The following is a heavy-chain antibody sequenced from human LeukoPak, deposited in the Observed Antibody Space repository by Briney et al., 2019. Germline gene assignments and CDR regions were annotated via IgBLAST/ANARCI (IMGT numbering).Heavy chain of an antibody. D-gene: IGHD5-12*01. J-gene: IGHJ4*02. Sequence: PGGSLRLSCAASGFTFSSYAMSWVRQAPGKGLEWVSAISGSGGSTYYADSVKGRFTISRDNSKNTLYLQMNSLRAEDTAVYYCARDPLATITGPFHFDYWGQGTLVTVSS. CDR2: ISGSGGST. CDR1: GFTFSSYA. V-gene: IGHV3-23*01. CDR3: ARDPLATITGPFHFDY.